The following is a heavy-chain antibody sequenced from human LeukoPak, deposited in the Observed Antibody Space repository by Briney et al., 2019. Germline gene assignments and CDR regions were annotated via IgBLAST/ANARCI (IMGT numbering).Heavy chain of an antibody. J-gene: IGHJ4*02. D-gene: IGHD4-17*01. CDR1: GGTFSSYA. Sequence: ASVKVSCKASGGTFSSYAISWVRQAPGQGLEWMGGIIPIFGTANYAQKFQGRVTITADESTSTAYMELSSLRSEDTAVYYCARVRGGLDYGDYALDYWGQGTLVTVSS. CDR3: ARVRGGLDYGDYALDY. V-gene: IGHV1-69*13. CDR2: IIPIFGTA.